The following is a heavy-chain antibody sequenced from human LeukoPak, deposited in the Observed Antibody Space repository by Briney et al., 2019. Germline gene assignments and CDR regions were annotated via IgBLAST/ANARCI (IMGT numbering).Heavy chain of an antibody. Sequence: GGSLRLSCAASGFTFSSYAMSWVRQAPGKGLEWVSAISGSDSTYYADSVKGRFTISRDNAKNTLYLQMNSLRAEDTAVYYCARGGEGYNGPGFNWGQGALVTVSS. CDR2: ISGSDST. J-gene: IGHJ4*02. CDR3: ARGGEGYNGPGFN. V-gene: IGHV3-23*01. CDR1: GFTFSSYA. D-gene: IGHD5-12*01.